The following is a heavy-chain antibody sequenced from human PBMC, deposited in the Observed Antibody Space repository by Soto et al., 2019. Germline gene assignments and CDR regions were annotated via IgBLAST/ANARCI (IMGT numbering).Heavy chain of an antibody. CDR1: GGSISSSSYY. D-gene: IGHD3-10*01. CDR3: ARGVSNYYGSGSYMGVDY. V-gene: IGHV4-39*01. J-gene: IGHJ4*02. CDR2: IYYSGST. Sequence: QLQLQESGPGLVKPSETLSLTCTVSGGSISSSSYYWGWIRQPPGKGLEWIGSIYYSGSTYSNPSLKSRVTISVDTSKTQFSLKLSSVTAADTAVYYCARGVSNYYGSGSYMGVDYWGQGTLVTVSS.